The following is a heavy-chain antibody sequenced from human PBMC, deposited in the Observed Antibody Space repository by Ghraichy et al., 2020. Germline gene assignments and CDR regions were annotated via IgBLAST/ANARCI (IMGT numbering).Heavy chain of an antibody. CDR1: GYSISSGYY. CDR3: ARDTPDYDLWSGSAGRFDP. J-gene: IGHJ5*02. D-gene: IGHD3-3*01. Sequence: SETLSLTCAVSGYSISSGYYWGWIRQPPGKGLEWIGSIYHSGSTYYNPSLKSRVTISVDTSKNQFSLKLSSVTAADTAVYYCARDTPDYDLWSGSAGRFDPWGQGTLVTVSS. V-gene: IGHV4-38-2*02. CDR2: IYHSGST.